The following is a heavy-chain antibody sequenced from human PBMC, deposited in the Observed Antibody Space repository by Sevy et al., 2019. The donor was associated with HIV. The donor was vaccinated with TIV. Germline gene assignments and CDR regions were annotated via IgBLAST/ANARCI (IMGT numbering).Heavy chain of an antibody. V-gene: IGHV3-11*01. J-gene: IGHJ3*02. CDR1: GFTFSDYY. D-gene: IGHD2-21*01. CDR2: ISSSGSTI. Sequence: GGSLRLSCAASGFTFSDYYMSWIRQAPGKGLEWVSYISSSGSTIYYADSVKGRFTISRDNAKNSLYLQMISLGAEDTAVYYCAREGAYCGGNCYFSDAFDIWGQGTMVTVSS. CDR3: AREGAYCGGNCYFSDAFDI.